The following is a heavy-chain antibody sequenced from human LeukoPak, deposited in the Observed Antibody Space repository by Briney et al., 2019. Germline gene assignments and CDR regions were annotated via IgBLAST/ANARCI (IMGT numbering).Heavy chain of an antibody. J-gene: IGHJ3*02. D-gene: IGHD3-16*02. V-gene: IGHV4-59*08. CDR3: ARHRLSYDYVWGSYRFSVYAFDI. Sequence: SETLSLTCAVYGGSFSGYYWSWIRQPPGKGLEWIGYIYYSGSTNYNPSLKSRVTISVDTSKNQFSLKLSSVTAADTAVYYCARHRLSYDYVWGSYRFSVYAFDIWGRGTMVTVSS. CDR1: GGSFSGYY. CDR2: IYYSGST.